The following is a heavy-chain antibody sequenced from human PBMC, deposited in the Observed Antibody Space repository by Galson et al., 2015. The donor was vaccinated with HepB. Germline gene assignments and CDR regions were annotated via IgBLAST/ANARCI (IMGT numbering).Heavy chain of an antibody. J-gene: IGHJ4*02. CDR2: FDPEDGET. V-gene: IGHV1-24*01. D-gene: IGHD3-10*01. Sequence: SVKVSCKVSGYTLTELSMHWVRQAPGKGLEWMGGFDPEDGETIYAQKFQGRVTMTEDTSTDTAYMELSSLRSEDTAVYYCATLSTITMVRGIENDYWGQGTLVTVSS. CDR1: GYTLTELS. CDR3: ATLSTITMVRGIENDY.